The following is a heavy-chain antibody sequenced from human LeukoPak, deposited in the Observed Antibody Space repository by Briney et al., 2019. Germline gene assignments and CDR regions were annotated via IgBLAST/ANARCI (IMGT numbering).Heavy chain of an antibody. V-gene: IGHV1-69-2*01. CDR3: ATVPYYGGNSYDY. CDR1: GYTFTDYY. J-gene: IGHJ4*02. Sequence: ASVKLSCKVSGYTFTDYYMHWVPQAPGKGLEWMGLVDPEDGETIYAEKFQGRVTITADTSTDTAYMELSSLRSEDTAVYYCATVPYYGGNSYDYWGQGTLVTVSS. D-gene: IGHD4-23*01. CDR2: VDPEDGET.